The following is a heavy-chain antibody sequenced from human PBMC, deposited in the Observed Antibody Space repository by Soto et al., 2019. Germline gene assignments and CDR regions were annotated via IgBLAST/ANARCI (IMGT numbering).Heavy chain of an antibody. D-gene: IGHD3-22*01. V-gene: IGHV4-30-2*01. CDR2: IYHSGST. CDR3: ARRGVDYYDSSGYYFSPYYFDY. CDR1: GGSISSGGYS. J-gene: IGHJ4*02. Sequence: SETLSLTCAVSGGSISSGGYSWSWIRQPPGKGLEWIGYIYHSGSTYYNPSLKSRVTISVDRSKNQFSLKLSSVTAADTAVYYCARRGVDYYDSSGYYFSPYYFDYWGQGTLVTVSS.